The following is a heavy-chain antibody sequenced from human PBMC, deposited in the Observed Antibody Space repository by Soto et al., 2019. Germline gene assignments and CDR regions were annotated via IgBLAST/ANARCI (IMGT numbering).Heavy chain of an antibody. V-gene: IGHV4-31*03. D-gene: IGHD6-19*01. J-gene: IGHJ2*01. CDR2: IYYSGST. Sequence: QVQLQESGPGLVKPSQTLSLTCTVSGASISSGGYYWNWIRQHPGKGLEWIGYIYYSGSTYYNPSLKSRVTISVDTSKNEFSLKLSSVTAEDTAVYYCARDGRGRGIAVAGRFWYFDLWGRGTLVTVSS. CDR1: GASISSGGYY. CDR3: ARDGRGRGIAVAGRFWYFDL.